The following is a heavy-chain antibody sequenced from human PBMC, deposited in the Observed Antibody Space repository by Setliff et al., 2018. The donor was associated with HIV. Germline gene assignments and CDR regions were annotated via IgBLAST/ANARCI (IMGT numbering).Heavy chain of an antibody. Sequence: ASVKVSCKASGYTFTDYTIHWVRQAPGQRLEWMGWINAGNGNTKYSQKFQGRVSITRDTSASKAYLELSSLRSEGTAVYYCARGRLRNYFDYWGQGTLVTVSS. CDR3: ARGRLRNYFDY. J-gene: IGHJ4*02. CDR1: GYTFTDYT. D-gene: IGHD2-8*01. V-gene: IGHV1-3*01. CDR2: INAGNGNT.